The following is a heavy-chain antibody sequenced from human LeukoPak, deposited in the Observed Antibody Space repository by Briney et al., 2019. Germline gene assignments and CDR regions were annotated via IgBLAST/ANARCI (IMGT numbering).Heavy chain of an antibody. CDR2: ISGEGSGI. V-gene: IGHV3-74*03. CDR3: ARGPDSSGYYCGDY. CDR1: GFTFSRHW. D-gene: IGHD3-22*01. Sequence: GGSLRLSCAASGFTFSRHWMHWVRQAPGKGLVWVSRISGEGSGITYADSVKGRFTISRDNSKNTLYLEMNSLRVEDTAVYYCARGPDSSGYYCGDYWGQGNLVIVSS. J-gene: IGHJ4*02.